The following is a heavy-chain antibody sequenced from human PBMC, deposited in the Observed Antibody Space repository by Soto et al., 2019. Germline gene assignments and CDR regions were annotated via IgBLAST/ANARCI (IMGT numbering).Heavy chain of an antibody. V-gene: IGHV4-34*01. CDR2: INHSGST. CDR3: ARRQWGSYRYCDY. J-gene: IGHJ4*02. CDR1: GGSFSGYY. D-gene: IGHD3-16*02. Sequence: QVQLQQWGAGLLKPSETLSLTCAVYGGSFSGYYWSWIRQPPGKGLEWIGEINHSGSTNYNPSLKSRVTISVDTSKNQFSLKLSSVTAADTAVYYCARRQWGSYRYCDYLGQGTLVTVSS.